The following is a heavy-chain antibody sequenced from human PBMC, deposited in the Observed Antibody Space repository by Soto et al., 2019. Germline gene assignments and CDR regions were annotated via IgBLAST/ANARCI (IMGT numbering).Heavy chain of an antibody. J-gene: IGHJ6*02. D-gene: IGHD1-1*01. CDR3: ARDPTSGGMDV. CDR1: GGSISSGGYY. CDR2: IYYSGGT. Sequence: SETLSLTCTVSGGSISSGGYYWSWIRQHPGKGLEWIGYIYYSGGTYYNPSLKSRVTISVDTSKNQFSLKLSSVTAADTAVYYCARDPTSGGMDVWGQGTTVTVSS. V-gene: IGHV4-31*03.